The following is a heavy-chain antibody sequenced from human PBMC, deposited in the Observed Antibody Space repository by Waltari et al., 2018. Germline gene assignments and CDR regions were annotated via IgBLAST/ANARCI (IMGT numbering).Heavy chain of an antibody. CDR3: AKSSGSYYEVFDR. V-gene: IGHV3-23*04. CDR2: ISGSGGTT. D-gene: IGHD1-26*01. CDR1: GFTFANYG. J-gene: IGHJ4*02. Sequence: EVRLVESGGGLVQRGGSLRRSGAASGFTFANYGMSWVRHAPGKGLECVSSISGSGGTTYYADSVKGRFTMSKDFSKNTLFLQMNSVIVDDTADYYCAKSSGSYYEVFDRWGRGTLVTVSS.